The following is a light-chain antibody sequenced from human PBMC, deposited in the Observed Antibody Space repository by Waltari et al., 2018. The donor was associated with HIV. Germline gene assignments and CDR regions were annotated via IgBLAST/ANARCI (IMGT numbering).Light chain of an antibody. CDR2: KIS. V-gene: IGKV2-30*01. J-gene: IGKJ1*01. CDR1: QSLSYTDGNTY. Sequence: EAGLNQSPVSLSVALGRPAYISCRSTQSLSYTDGNTYLTWFHQRPGQSPRRLIYKISTRDAGVPDRFSASGSVTEFTLHISRVEAEDVGIFYCMQSTLWPGTFGQGTKVEIQ. CDR3: MQSTLWPGT.